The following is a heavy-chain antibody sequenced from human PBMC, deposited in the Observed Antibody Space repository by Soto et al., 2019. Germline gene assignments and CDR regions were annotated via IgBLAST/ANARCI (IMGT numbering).Heavy chain of an antibody. V-gene: IGHV3-23*01. Sequence: PGGSLRLSCAASGFTFSSYAMSLVRQAPGKGLEWVSAISGSGGSTYYADSVKGRFTISRDNSKNTLYLQMNSLRAEDTAVYYCAKAYKPIVVVITSVDYWGQGTLVTVS. J-gene: IGHJ4*02. CDR1: GFTFSSYA. D-gene: IGHD3-22*01. CDR2: ISGSGGST. CDR3: AKAYKPIVVVITSVDY.